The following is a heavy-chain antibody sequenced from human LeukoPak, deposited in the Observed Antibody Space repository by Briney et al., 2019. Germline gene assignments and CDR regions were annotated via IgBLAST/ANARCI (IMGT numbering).Heavy chain of an antibody. J-gene: IGHJ4*02. D-gene: IGHD3-10*01. V-gene: IGHV3-7*01. Sequence: PGGSLRLSCAASGFTFSTYWMSWVRQAPGKGREWVANIKQDGREKCYVDSVKGRFTISRDNAKNSLYLQMNSLRAEDTAVYYCASFSMVRGVKVFYYFDYWGQGTLVTVSS. CDR2: IKQDGREK. CDR3: ASFSMVRGVKVFYYFDY. CDR1: GFTFSTYW.